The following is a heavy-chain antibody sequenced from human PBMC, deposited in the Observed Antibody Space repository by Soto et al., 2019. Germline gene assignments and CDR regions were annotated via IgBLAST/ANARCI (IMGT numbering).Heavy chain of an antibody. CDR1: GFTFSSYG. CDR2: ISYDGSNK. Sequence: QVQLVESGGGVVQPGRSLRLSCAASGFTFSSYGMHWVRQAPGKGLEWVAVISYDGSNKYYADSVKGRFTISRDNSKNTLYLQMNSLRAEDTAVYYCAKDQNSGYYHDAFDIWGQGTMVTVSS. J-gene: IGHJ3*02. V-gene: IGHV3-30*18. CDR3: AKDQNSGYYHDAFDI. D-gene: IGHD3-22*01.